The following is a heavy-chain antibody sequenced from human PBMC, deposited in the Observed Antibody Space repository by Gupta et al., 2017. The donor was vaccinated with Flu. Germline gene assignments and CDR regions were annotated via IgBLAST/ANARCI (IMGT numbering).Heavy chain of an antibody. CDR2: ISYDGSNK. CDR3: AKDYAIFDWTLYYYYYYGMDV. D-gene: IGHD3-9*01. V-gene: IGHV3-30*18. CDR1: GFTFSSYG. Sequence: QVQLVESGGGVVQPGRSLRLSCAASGFTFSSYGMPWVRQAPGKGLEWVAVISYDGSNKYYADSVKGRFTISRDNSKNTLYLQMNSLRAEDTAVYYCAKDYAIFDWTLYYYYYYGMDVWGQGTTVTVSS. J-gene: IGHJ6*01.